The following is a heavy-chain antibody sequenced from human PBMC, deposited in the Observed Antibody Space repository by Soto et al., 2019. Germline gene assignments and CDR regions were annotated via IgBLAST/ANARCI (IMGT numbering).Heavy chain of an antibody. CDR3: ARDNGDFWSGYKLDY. CDR2: ISAYNGNT. CDR1: GYTFTSYG. V-gene: IGHV1-18*01. J-gene: IGHJ4*02. D-gene: IGHD3-3*01. Sequence: ASVKVSCKASGYTFTSYGISWVRQAPGQGLEWMGWISAYNGNTNYAQKPQGRVTMTTDTSTSIAYMELRSLRSDDTAVYYCARDNGDFWSGYKLDYWGQGNLVTVSS.